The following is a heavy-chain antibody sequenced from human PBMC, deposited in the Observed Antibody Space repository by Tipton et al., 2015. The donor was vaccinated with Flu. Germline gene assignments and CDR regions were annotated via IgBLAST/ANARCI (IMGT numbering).Heavy chain of an antibody. V-gene: IGHV4-61*02. Sequence: TCTVSGGSISSGSYYWSWIRQPAGKGLEWIGRIYTSGSTNYNPSLKSRVTISVDTSKNQFSLKLSSVTAADTAVYYCARGGYSYGYGKNYYYYGMDVWGQGTTVTVSS. CDR1: GGSISSGSYY. CDR3: ARGGYSYGYGKNYYYYGMDV. J-gene: IGHJ6*02. D-gene: IGHD5-18*01. CDR2: IYTSGST.